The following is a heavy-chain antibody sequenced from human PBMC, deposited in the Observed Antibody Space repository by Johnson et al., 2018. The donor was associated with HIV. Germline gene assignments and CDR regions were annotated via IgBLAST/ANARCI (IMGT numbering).Heavy chain of an antibody. Sequence: VQLVECGGGVVQPGKSLRLSCAASGFTFSSYGMHWVRQAAGKGLEWVGRIKSKTDGGTTDYAAPVKGRFTISRDDSKNTLYLQMNSLRAEDTAVYYCARDTAMVHDAFDIWGQGTMVTVSS. CDR3: ARDTAMVHDAFDI. J-gene: IGHJ3*02. V-gene: IGHV3-15*01. CDR1: GFTFSSYG. CDR2: IKSKTDGGTT. D-gene: IGHD5-18*01.